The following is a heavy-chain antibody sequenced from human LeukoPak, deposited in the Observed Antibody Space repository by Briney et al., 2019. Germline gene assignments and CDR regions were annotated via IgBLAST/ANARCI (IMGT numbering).Heavy chain of an antibody. CDR2: ISGAGGST. CDR3: ANQAKWPAFDY. Sequence: PGGSLRLSCAASGFTFSDDTMGWVRQAPGKGLEWVSAISGAGGSTYYADSVKGRFTISRDNSKNTVYLQMNSLSAEDTALYYCANQAKWPAFDYWGQGTLVTVSS. D-gene: IGHD5-12*01. J-gene: IGHJ4*02. V-gene: IGHV3-23*01. CDR1: GFTFSDDT.